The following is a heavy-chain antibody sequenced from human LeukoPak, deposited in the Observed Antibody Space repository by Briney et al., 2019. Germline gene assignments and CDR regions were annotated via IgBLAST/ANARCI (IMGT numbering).Heavy chain of an antibody. Sequence: PSETLSLTCTVSGGSISSYYWSWIRQPPGKGLEWIGYIYYSGSTNYNPSLKSRVTISVDTSKNQFSLKLSSVTAADAAVYYCAREYSGNYNAFDIWGQGTMVTVSS. D-gene: IGHD1-26*01. CDR1: GGSISSYY. J-gene: IGHJ3*02. CDR3: AREYSGNYNAFDI. V-gene: IGHV4-59*01. CDR2: IYYSGST.